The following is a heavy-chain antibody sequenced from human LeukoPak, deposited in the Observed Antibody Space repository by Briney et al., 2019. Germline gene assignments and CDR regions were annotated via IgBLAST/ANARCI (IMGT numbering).Heavy chain of an antibody. V-gene: IGHV1-18*01. J-gene: IGHJ3*02. D-gene: IGHD2-15*01. CDR2: ISAYNGNT. CDR3: ASGHCSGGSCLDAFDI. CDR1: GNTFTSYG. Sequence: ASVKVSCKAFGNTFTSYGISWVRQAPGQGLEWMGWISAYNGNTNYAQELQGRVTMTTDTSMSTAYMELRSLRSDDTAVYYCASGHCSGGSCLDAFDIWGQGTMVTVSS.